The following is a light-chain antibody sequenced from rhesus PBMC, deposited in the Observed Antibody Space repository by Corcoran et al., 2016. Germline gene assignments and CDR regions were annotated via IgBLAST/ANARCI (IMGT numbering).Light chain of an antibody. V-gene: IGKV1S15*01. CDR3: QHGYDTPYS. J-gene: IGKJ2*01. CDR2: YAS. Sequence: DIHMTQSPSSLSASVGDTVTITCRASQGIIKNLAWYQQKPGKVPKLLIYYASTLQSGVPSRFTGSGSGTDFTLTIRSLQPADFATYSCQHGYDTPYSFGRGTKVEIK. CDR1: QGIIKN.